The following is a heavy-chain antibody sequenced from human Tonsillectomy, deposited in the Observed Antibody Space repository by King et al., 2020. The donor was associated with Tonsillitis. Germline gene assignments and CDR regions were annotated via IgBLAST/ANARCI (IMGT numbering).Heavy chain of an antibody. V-gene: IGHV3-20*01. CDR1: GFTFADYG. CDR3: ARCGRLWFGESYDY. CDR2: INWKGGST. J-gene: IGHJ4*02. D-gene: IGHD3-10*01. Sequence: VQLVESGGGVVRPGGSLRLSCAPSGFTFADYGMSWVRQAPGKGLGWVSGINWKGGSTGYAGSVKGRFTISRDHAKNSLYLQMNSLRAEDTALYHCARCGRLWFGESYDYWGQGTLVTVSS.